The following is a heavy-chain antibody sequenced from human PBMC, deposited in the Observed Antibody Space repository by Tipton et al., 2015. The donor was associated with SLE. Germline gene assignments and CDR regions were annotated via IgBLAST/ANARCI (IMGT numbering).Heavy chain of an antibody. J-gene: IGHJ4*02. CDR2: IYYSGST. CDR3: ARGLDYYYSSGHFDY. V-gene: IGHV4-59*01. D-gene: IGHD3-22*01. CDR1: GGSISTYY. Sequence: LRLSCTVSGGSISTYYWNWIRQPPGRGLEWIGYIYYSGSTNYNPSLKSRVTISVDTSKNQFSLKLSSVTAADTAVYYCARGLDYYYSSGHFDYWGQGTLVTVSS.